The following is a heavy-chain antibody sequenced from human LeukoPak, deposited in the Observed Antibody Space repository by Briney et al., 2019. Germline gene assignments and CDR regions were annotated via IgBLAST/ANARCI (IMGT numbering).Heavy chain of an antibody. CDR1: GYTFTSYD. CDR2: MNPNRGNT. V-gene: IGHV1-8*03. Sequence: GASVKVSCKASGYTFTSYDINWVRQATGQGLEWMGWMNPNRGNTGYAQKFQGRVTITRNTSISTAYMELSSLRSEDTAVYYCARGQVAVAGSWFDPWGQGTLVTVSS. J-gene: IGHJ5*02. CDR3: ARGQVAVAGSWFDP. D-gene: IGHD6-19*01.